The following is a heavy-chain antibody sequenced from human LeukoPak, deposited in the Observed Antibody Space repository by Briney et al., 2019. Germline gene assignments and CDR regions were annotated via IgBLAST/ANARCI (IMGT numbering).Heavy chain of an antibody. CDR1: GYTFTSYG. Sequence: GASVKVSCKASGYTFTSYGISWVRQAPGQGLEWMGWISAYNGNTNYAQKLQGRVTMTTDTSTSTAYMELRSLRSDDTAVYYCARVFSSSWYLEAIDYWGQGTWSPSPQ. V-gene: IGHV1-18*01. CDR2: ISAYNGNT. CDR3: ARVFSSSWYLEAIDY. D-gene: IGHD6-13*01. J-gene: IGHJ4*02.